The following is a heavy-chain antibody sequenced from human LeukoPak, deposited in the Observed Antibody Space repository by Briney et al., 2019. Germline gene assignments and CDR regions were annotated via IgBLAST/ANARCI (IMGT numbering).Heavy chain of an antibody. D-gene: IGHD3-3*01. CDR3: ARGHLRITIFGVVTPSYFDY. CDR1: GYTFTGYY. CDR2: INPNSGGT. V-gene: IGHV1-2*02. Sequence: ASVKVSCKASGYTFTGYYMHWVRQAPGQGLEWMGWINPNSGGTNYAQKFQGRVTVTRDTSISTAYMELSRLRSDDTAVYYCARGHLRITIFGVVTPSYFDYWGQGTLVTVSS. J-gene: IGHJ4*02.